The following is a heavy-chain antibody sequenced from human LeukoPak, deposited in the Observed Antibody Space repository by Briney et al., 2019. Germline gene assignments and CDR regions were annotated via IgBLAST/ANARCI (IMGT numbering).Heavy chain of an antibody. CDR1: GGSFSGYY. D-gene: IGHD4-17*01. CDR3: ARYLDGDYGFLDY. J-gene: IGHJ4*02. Sequence: PSETLSLTCAVYGGSFSGYYWSWIRQPPGKGLEWIGEINHSGSTNYNPSLKSRVTISVDTSKNQFSLKLSSVTAADTAVYYCARYLDGDYGFLDYWGQGTLVTVSS. CDR2: INHSGST. V-gene: IGHV4-34*01.